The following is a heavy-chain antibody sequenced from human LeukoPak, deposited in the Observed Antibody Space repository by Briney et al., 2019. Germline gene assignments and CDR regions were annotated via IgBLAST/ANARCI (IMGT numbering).Heavy chain of an antibody. CDR3: AKDGGSSGSYSDY. V-gene: IGHV3-11*01. D-gene: IGHD1-26*01. Sequence: PGGSLRLSCAASGFTFSDYYMSWIRQSPGKGLEWVSYISSGGTTIYYADSVKGRFTTSRDNSKNSLYLQMNSLRAEDTAVYYCAKDGGSSGSYSDYWGQGTLVTVSS. CDR1: GFTFSDYY. CDR2: ISSGGTTI. J-gene: IGHJ4*02.